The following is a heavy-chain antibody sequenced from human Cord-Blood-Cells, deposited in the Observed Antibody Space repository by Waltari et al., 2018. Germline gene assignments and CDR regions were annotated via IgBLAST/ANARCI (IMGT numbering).Heavy chain of an antibody. CDR2: IYPGVSET. CDR3: ARHSSPYYYYYGMDV. Sequence: EVQLVQSGAEVKKPGESLKISCKGSGYSFTSYWIGWVRQMPGKGRDGMGMIYPGVSETRYSPSYQGQVSIAADKSSSTAYLQWSSLKASDTAMYYCARHSSPYYYYYGMDVWGQGTTVTVSS. V-gene: IGHV5-51*01. D-gene: IGHD6-19*01. CDR1: GYSFTSYW. J-gene: IGHJ6*02.